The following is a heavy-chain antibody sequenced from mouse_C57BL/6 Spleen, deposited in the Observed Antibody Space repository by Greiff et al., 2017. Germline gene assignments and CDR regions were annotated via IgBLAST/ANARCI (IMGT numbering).Heavy chain of an antibody. CDR1: GYSITSGYY. CDR3: ARPSYGGYHYDFDY. D-gene: IGHD2-3*01. J-gene: IGHJ2*01. CDR2: ISYDGSN. V-gene: IGHV3-6*01. Sequence: VQLKESGPGLVKPSQSLSLTCSVTGYSITSGYYWNWIRQFPGNKLEWLGYISYDGSNNYNPSLKNRISITRDTAKNQFFLKLNSVTTEDTATYNCARPSYGGYHYDFDYWGQGTTLTVSS.